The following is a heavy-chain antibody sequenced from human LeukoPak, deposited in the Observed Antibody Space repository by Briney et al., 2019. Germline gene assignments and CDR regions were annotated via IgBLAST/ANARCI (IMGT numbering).Heavy chain of an antibody. Sequence: PSETLSLTCTVSGGSISSSNYYWGWIRQPPGKGLEWIGSNFYSGSTYYNPSLKSRVTISVDTSKNQFSLKLSSVTAADTAVYYCVLRDYWTVEDYWGQGTLVTVSS. V-gene: IGHV4-39*01. CDR1: GGSISSSNYY. D-gene: IGHD4-17*01. CDR2: NFYSGST. J-gene: IGHJ4*02. CDR3: VLRDYWTVEDY.